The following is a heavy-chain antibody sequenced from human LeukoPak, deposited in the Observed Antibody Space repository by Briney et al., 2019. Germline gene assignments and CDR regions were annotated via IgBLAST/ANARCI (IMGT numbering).Heavy chain of an antibody. CDR2: INHSGST. D-gene: IGHD1-26*01. V-gene: IGHV4-34*01. Sequence: SETLSLTCAVYGGSFSGYYRRWIRQPPGKALEWIGEINHSGSTNYNPSLKSRVTISVDTSKNQFSLKLSSVTAADTAVYYCAREGAPEGSYWGQGTLVTVSS. J-gene: IGHJ4*02. CDR1: GGSFSGYY. CDR3: AREGAPEGSY.